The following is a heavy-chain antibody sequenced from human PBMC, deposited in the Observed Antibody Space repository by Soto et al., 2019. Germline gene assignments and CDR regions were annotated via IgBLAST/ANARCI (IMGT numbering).Heavy chain of an antibody. J-gene: IGHJ6*02. CDR2: ISAYNGNT. Sequence: ASVKVSCKASGYTFTSYGISWVRQAPGQGLEWMGWISAYNGNTNYAQKLQGRVTMTTDTSTSTAYMELRSLRSDDTAVYYCARALYCSSTSCYALYYYYYYGMDVWGQGTTVTVSS. CDR1: GYTFTSYG. D-gene: IGHD2-2*01. V-gene: IGHV1-18*01. CDR3: ARALYCSSTSCYALYYYYYYGMDV.